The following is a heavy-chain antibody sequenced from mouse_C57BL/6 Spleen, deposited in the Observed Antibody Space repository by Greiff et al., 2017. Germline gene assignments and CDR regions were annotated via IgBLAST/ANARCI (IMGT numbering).Heavy chain of an antibody. CDR1: GYTFTSYW. Sequence: VQLQQSGAELVKPGASVKLSCKASGYTFTSYWMHWVKQRPGQGLEWIGMIHPNSGSTNYNEKFKSKATLTVDKSSSTAYMQLSSLTSEDSAVYYCARDYYDYDGEGYYCAMDYWGQGTSVTVSS. D-gene: IGHD2-4*01. CDR3: ARDYYDYDGEGYYCAMDY. V-gene: IGHV1-64*01. CDR2: IHPNSGST. J-gene: IGHJ4*01.